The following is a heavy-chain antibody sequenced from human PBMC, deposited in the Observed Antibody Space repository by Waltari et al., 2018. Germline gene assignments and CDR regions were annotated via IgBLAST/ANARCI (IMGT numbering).Heavy chain of an antibody. D-gene: IGHD3-3*01. J-gene: IGHJ2*01. CDR3: ARGPRRDFWSAPGYFDL. Sequence: QVQLVQSGAEVKKPGASVKVSCKASGYTFTSYDINWVRQATGQGLEWMGGMNPNSGNTGYAQKFQGRVTITRNTSISTADMELSSLRSEDTAVYYCARGPRRDFWSAPGYFDLWGRGTLVTVSS. V-gene: IGHV1-8*03. CDR2: MNPNSGNT. CDR1: GYTFTSYD.